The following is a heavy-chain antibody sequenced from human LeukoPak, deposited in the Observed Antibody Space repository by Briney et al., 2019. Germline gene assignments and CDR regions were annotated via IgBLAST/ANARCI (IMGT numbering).Heavy chain of an antibody. V-gene: IGHV4-34*01. CDR2: INHSGST. CDR3: ASGQVRYPS. D-gene: IGHD2-2*02. CDR1: GGSFSDYY. J-gene: IGHJ5*02. Sequence: SETLSLTCAVYGGSFSDYYWSWIRQPPGKGLEWIGEINHSGSTNYNPSLKSRVIISVDTSKNQFSLKLSSVTAADTAVYYCASGQVRYPSWGQGTLVTVSS.